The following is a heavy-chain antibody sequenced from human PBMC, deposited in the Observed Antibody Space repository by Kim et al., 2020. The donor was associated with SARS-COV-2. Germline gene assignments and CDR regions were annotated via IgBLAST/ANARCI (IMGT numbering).Heavy chain of an antibody. V-gene: IGHV3-9*01. CDR1: VFTFDDYA. Sequence: GGSLRLSCAASVFTFDDYAMHWVRQAPGKGLEWVSGISWNSGSIGYADSVKGRFTISRDNAKNSLYLQMNSLRAEDTALYYCAKDIHHMIVVVSTLDYWGQGTLVTVSS. D-gene: IGHD3-22*01. CDR2: ISWNSGSI. CDR3: AKDIHHMIVVVSTLDY. J-gene: IGHJ4*02.